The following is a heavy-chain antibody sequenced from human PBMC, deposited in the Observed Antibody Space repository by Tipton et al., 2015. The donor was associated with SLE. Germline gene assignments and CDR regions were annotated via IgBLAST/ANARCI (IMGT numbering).Heavy chain of an antibody. J-gene: IGHJ4*02. Sequence: SLRLSCAASGFTFSSYWMSWFRQAPGKGLEWVGFIRSKANGGTTEYAASVKGRFTISRDDFKSIAYLQMNSLKTEDAAVYYCARESQDYGATYDYWGQGTLVTVSS. CDR3: ARESQDYGATYDY. V-gene: IGHV3-49*03. CDR2: IRSKANGGTT. CDR1: GFTFSSYW. D-gene: IGHD4/OR15-4a*01.